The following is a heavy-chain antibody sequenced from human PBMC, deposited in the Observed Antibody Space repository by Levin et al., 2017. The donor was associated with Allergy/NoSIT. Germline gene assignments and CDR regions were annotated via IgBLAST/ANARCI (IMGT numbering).Heavy chain of an antibody. D-gene: IGHD1-1*01. Sequence: SETLSLTCAVYGGSFSGYYWSWIRQPPGKGLEWIGEINHSGSTNYNPSLKSRVTISVDTSKNQFSLKLSSVTAADTAVYYCAREGTRRPPDYWGQGTLVTVSS. J-gene: IGHJ4*02. CDR2: INHSGST. V-gene: IGHV4-34*01. CDR1: GGSFSGYY. CDR3: AREGTRRPPDY.